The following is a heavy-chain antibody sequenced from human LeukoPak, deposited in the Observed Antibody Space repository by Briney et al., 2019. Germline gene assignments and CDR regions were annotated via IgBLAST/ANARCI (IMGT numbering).Heavy chain of an antibody. CDR3: ARQTITIFGVVIYDY. D-gene: IGHD3-3*01. V-gene: IGHV4-39*01. CDR1: GGSISSSSYY. J-gene: IGHJ4*02. Sequence: PSETLSLTCTVSGGSISSSSYYWGWIRQPPGKGLEWVGSIYYSGSTYYNPSLKSRVTISVDTSKNQFSLQLNSVTPEDTAVYYCARQTITIFGVVIYDYWGQGTLVTVSS. CDR2: IYYSGST.